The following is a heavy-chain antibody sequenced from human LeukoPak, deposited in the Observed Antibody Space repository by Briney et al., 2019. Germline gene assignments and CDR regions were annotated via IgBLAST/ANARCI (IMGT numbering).Heavy chain of an antibody. D-gene: IGHD2-2*01. Sequence: GGSLRLSCAASGLTFSSYAMSWVRQAPGKGLEWVSGISASGSSTYYSDSVKGRFTISRDKSKNTLYLQMNSLRGEDTAVYYCAKVGSVVIPATAGGHYWGQGTLVTVSS. CDR2: ISASGSST. CDR3: AKVGSVVIPATAGGHY. V-gene: IGHV3-23*01. CDR1: GLTFSSYA. J-gene: IGHJ4*02.